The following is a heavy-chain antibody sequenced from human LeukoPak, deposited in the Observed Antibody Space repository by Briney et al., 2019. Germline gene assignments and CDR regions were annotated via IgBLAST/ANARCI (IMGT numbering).Heavy chain of an antibody. V-gene: IGHV4-34*01. CDR2: IYYSGST. D-gene: IGHD1-26*01. Sequence: SETLSLTCAVYGGSFSGYYWSWIRQPPGKGLEWIGSIYYSGSTYYNPSLKSRVTISVDTSKNQFSLKLSSVTAADTAVYYCARGLRGGRPDFDYWGQGTLVTVSS. J-gene: IGHJ4*02. CDR1: GGSFSGYY. CDR3: ARGLRGGRPDFDY.